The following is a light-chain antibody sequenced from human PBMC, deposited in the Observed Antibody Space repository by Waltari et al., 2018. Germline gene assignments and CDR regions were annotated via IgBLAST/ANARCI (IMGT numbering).Light chain of an antibody. CDR3: AAWDDSLSGWV. CDR2: RNN. V-gene: IGLV1-47*01. J-gene: IGLJ3*02. CDR1: ISTIGSNH. Sequence: QSVLTQPPSASGTPGQRVTISCSGSISTIGSNHISWYQQLPGTPPKPLIYRNNQQPSGVPDRFSGSKSGASASLAISGLRSEDEADYYCAAWDDSLSGWVFGGGTKLTVL.